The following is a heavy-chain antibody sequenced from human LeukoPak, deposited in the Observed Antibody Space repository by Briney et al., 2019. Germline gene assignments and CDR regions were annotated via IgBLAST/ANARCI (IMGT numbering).Heavy chain of an antibody. J-gene: IGHJ3*02. V-gene: IGHV4-61*01. Sequence: SETLSLTCTVSDGSISSSSYYWGWIRQPPGKGLEWIGYIYYSGSTNYNPSLKSRVTIPVDTSKNQFSLKLSSVTAADTAVYYCARDQPLYYYDSSGYYYEWNAFDIWGQGTMVTVSS. CDR2: IYYSGST. D-gene: IGHD3-22*01. CDR3: ARDQPLYYYDSSGYYYEWNAFDI. CDR1: DGSISSSSYY.